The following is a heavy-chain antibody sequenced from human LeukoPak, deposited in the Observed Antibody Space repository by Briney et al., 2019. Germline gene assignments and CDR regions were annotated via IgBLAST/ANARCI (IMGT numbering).Heavy chain of an antibody. V-gene: IGHV3-30*18. D-gene: IGHD1-14*01. CDR3: AKGFRYHFDY. J-gene: IGHJ4*02. CDR1: GLIVNSYG. CDR2: IEYNGRNQ. Sequence: PGRSLRLSCVVSGLIVNSYGMHWVRQAPGKGLEWVAFIEYNGRNQYYANSVKGRFTFSRDNSKNTLYLQMDSLRAEDTAVYYCAKGFRYHFDYRGQGTLVTVSS.